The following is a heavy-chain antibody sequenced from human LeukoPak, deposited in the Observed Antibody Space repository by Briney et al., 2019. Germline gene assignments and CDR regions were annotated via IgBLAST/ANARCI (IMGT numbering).Heavy chain of an antibody. CDR1: GGSISSDNYQ. CDR3: ARYGSGSTWFDP. CDR2: INYSGST. J-gene: IGHJ5*02. V-gene: IGHV4-30-4*01. D-gene: IGHD3-10*01. Sequence: PSQTLSLTCTVSGGSISSDNYQGGWIRHPPGKALKGIGYINYSGSTYYNPSLKSRVTISVDTSKNHFSLKLSSVTAADTAVYYCARYGSGSTWFDPWGQGTLVTVSS.